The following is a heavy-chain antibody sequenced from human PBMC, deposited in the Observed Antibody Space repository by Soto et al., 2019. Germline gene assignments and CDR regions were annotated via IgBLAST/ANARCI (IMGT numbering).Heavy chain of an antibody. CDR1: GFTFRSYV. V-gene: IGHV3-30*19. CDR2: TSYDGSDK. J-gene: IGHJ1*01. Sequence: QVQLVESGGGVVQPGTSLRVSCVGSGFTFRSYVIHWVRQAPGKGLEWVALTSYDGSDKYYDDSVRGRLTISRDNSRNTVDLQMERLRLEVTALYYCARWGTAGGLDVWGQGTLVSVSS. CDR3: ARWGTAGGLDV. D-gene: IGHD3-16*01.